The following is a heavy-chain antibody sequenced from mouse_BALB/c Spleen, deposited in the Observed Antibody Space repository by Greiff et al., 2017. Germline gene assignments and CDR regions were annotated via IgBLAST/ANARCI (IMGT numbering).Heavy chain of an antibody. CDR2: IDPFNGGT. J-gene: IGHJ2*01. V-gene: IGHV1S135*01. CDR3: ARRDY. CDR1: GYSFTSYY. Sequence: VQLKQSGPELMKPGASVKISCKASGYSFTSYYMHWVKQSHGKSLEWIGYIDPFNGGTSYNQKFKGKATLTVDKSSSTAYMHLSSLTSEDSAVYYCARRDYWGQGATLTVSS.